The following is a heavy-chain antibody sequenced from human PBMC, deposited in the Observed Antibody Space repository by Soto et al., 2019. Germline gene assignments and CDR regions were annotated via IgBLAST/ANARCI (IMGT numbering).Heavy chain of an antibody. D-gene: IGHD3-10*01. CDR3: AKRPLKFEGSYFDY. Sequence: EVQVLDSGGGLVQPGGFLRLSCAASGFTFTNYPIAWVRQAPAKGLEWVSTISGSGGATFYADSVKGRFTISRDNSKNTVYLQMNSLRVEATAVYYCAKRPLKFEGSYFDYWGQGSLVTVSS. J-gene: IGHJ4*02. V-gene: IGHV3-23*01. CDR1: GFTFTNYP. CDR2: ISGSGGAT.